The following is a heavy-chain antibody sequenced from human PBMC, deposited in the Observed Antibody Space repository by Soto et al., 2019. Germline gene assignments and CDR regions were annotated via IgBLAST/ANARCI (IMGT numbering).Heavy chain of an antibody. Sequence: GGSLRLSCAASGFTFSSYAMHWVRQAPGKGLEWVAVISYDGSNKYYADSVKGRFTISRDNSKNTLYLQMNSLRAEDTAVYYCARDSGGYCSSTSCYLDYWGQGTLVTVSS. CDR2: ISYDGSNK. D-gene: IGHD2-2*01. J-gene: IGHJ4*02. CDR3: ARDSGGYCSSTSCYLDY. V-gene: IGHV3-30-3*01. CDR1: GFTFSSYA.